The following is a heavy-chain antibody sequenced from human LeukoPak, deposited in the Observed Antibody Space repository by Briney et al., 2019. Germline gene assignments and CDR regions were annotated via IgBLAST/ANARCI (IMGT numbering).Heavy chain of an antibody. V-gene: IGHV3-74*01. CDR3: ARDKGVDWGSGVYYYGMDV. J-gene: IGHJ6*02. CDR2: INSDGSSR. D-gene: IGHD7-27*01. Sequence: GGSLRLSCAASGFTFSRYWMHWVRQAPGKGLVWVSRINSDGSSRSYADSVKGRFTISRDNSKNTLYLQMNSLRAEDTAVYYCARDKGVDWGSGVYYYGMDVWGQGTTVTVSS. CDR1: GFTFSRYW.